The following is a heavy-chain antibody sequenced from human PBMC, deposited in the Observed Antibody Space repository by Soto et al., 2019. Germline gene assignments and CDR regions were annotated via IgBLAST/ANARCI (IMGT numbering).Heavy chain of an antibody. J-gene: IGHJ6*02. V-gene: IGHV1-69*06. CDR2: IIPSFNKV. CDR3: ARSTIFGVIIGPMDV. D-gene: IGHD3-3*01. Sequence: QVQLVQSGAEVRKPGSSMKVSCMASGGTFSSYAVTWVRHAPGQGLEWMATIIPSFNKVNYAQKFQDRVTIIADKSTSIAYMELSSLRSEDTALYYCARSTIFGVIIGPMDVWGQGTTVTVSS. CDR1: GGTFSSYA.